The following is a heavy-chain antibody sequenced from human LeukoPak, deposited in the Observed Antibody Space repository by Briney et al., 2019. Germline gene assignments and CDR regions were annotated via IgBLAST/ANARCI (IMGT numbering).Heavy chain of an antibody. D-gene: IGHD2-8*01. Sequence: ASVKVSCKASGYTFTGYYMHWVRQAPEQGLEWMGWINPNSGGTNYAQKFQGRVTMTRDTSISTAYMELSRLRSDDTAVYYCARLSRRDIVLMVYASDAFDIWGQGTMVTVSS. CDR2: INPNSGGT. CDR1: GYTFTGYY. V-gene: IGHV1-2*02. CDR3: ARLSRRDIVLMVYASDAFDI. J-gene: IGHJ3*02.